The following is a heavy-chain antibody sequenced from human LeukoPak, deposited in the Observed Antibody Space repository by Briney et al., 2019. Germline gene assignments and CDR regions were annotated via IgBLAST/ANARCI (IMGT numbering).Heavy chain of an antibody. Sequence: LRLSCAASGFTFSSYAMSWIRQHPGKGLEWIGYIYYSGSTYYNPSLKSRVTISVDTSKNQFSLKLSSVTAADTAVYYCARDIVAAYYYYGMDVWGQGTTVTVSS. CDR2: IYYSGST. V-gene: IGHV4-31*02. CDR1: GFTFSSYA. D-gene: IGHD5-12*01. J-gene: IGHJ6*02. CDR3: ARDIVAAYYYYGMDV.